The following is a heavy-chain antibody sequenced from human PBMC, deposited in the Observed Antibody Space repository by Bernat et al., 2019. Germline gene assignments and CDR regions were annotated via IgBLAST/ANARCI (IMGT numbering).Heavy chain of an antibody. CDR1: GFTFSSYG. CDR3: TGDFDD. Sequence: QVQLVESGGGVVQPGRSLRLSCAASGFTFSSYGMHWVRQAPGKGLEWVAVISYDGSNKYYADSVKGRFTISRENSKNTLYLQMNSLRAEDTAVYYCTGDFDDWGQGTLVTVSS. J-gene: IGHJ4*02. V-gene: IGHV3-30*03. CDR2: ISYDGSNK.